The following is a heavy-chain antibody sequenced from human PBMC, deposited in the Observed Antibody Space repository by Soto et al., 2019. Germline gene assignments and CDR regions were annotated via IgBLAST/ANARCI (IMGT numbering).Heavy chain of an antibody. CDR1: GFSFTNYG. CDR3: GAGQYFSDY. V-gene: IGHV3-30*03. CDR2: ISYDGINK. J-gene: IGHJ4*02. Sequence: QVQLVESGGGEVQPGKSLRLSCAASGFSFTNYGMHWVRQAPGKGLECVALISYDGINKYYADSVKGRFTISRDNSKNTLYMQMNSLRPGDTAVYYCGAGQYFSDYWGQGTLVSVSS. D-gene: IGHD6-13*01.